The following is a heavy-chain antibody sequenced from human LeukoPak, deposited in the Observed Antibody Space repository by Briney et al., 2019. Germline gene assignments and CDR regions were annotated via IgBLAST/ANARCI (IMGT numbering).Heavy chain of an antibody. D-gene: IGHD3-9*01. V-gene: IGHV4-59*01. CDR3: TRGFVHDILTGYGLYMDV. CDR2: IYYSGST. CDR1: GGSISSYY. Sequence: SETLSLTCTVSGGSISSYYWSWIRQPPGKGLEWIGYIYYSGSTNYNPSLKSRVTISVDTSKNQFSLKLSSVTAAVTAVYYCTRGFVHDILTGYGLYMDVWGKGTTVTISS. J-gene: IGHJ6*03.